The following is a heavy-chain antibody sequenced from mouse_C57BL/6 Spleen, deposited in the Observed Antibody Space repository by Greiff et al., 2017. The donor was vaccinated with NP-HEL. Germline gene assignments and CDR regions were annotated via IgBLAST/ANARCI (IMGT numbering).Heavy chain of an antibody. D-gene: IGHD1-3*01. CDR3: ARREGNSGAMDY. CDR1: GYTFTSYW. V-gene: IGHV1-69*01. J-gene: IGHJ4*01. Sequence: QVQLQQPGAELVMPGASVKLSCKASGYTFTSYWMHWVKQRPGQGLEWIGEIDPSDSYTNYNQKFKGKSTLTVDKSSSTAYMQLSSLTSEDSAVYYCARREGNSGAMDYWGQGTSVTVSS. CDR2: IDPSDSYT.